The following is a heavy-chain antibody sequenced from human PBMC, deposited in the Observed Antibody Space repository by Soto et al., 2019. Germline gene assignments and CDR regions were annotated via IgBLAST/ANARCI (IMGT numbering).Heavy chain of an antibody. CDR3: ARDLWFGELLGFDY. J-gene: IGHJ4*02. Sequence: ASVKVSCKASGYTFTGYYMYWVRQAPGQGLEWMGWINPNSGGTNYAQKFQGRVTITRDTSASTAYMELSSLRSEDTAVYYCARDLWFGELLGFDYWGQGTLVTVSS. D-gene: IGHD3-10*01. CDR1: GYTFTGYY. CDR2: INPNSGGT. V-gene: IGHV1-2*02.